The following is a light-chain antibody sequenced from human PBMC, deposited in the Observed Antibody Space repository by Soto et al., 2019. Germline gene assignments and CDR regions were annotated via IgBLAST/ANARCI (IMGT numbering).Light chain of an antibody. CDR1: ASDIGTNT. CDR3: VAWDGSLNGYV. Sequence: QSVLTQPPSASGTPGQRVTISCSGRASDIGTNTVNWYQQFPGTAPKLLLHSNDQRPSGVPDRFSGSKSGTSASLAISGLQSEDEAGYYCVAWDGSLNGYVFGTGTKLTVL. V-gene: IGLV1-44*01. CDR2: SND. J-gene: IGLJ1*01.